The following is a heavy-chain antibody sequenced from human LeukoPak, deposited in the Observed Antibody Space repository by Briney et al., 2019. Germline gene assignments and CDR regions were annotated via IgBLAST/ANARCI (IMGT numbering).Heavy chain of an antibody. V-gene: IGHV4-4*09. D-gene: IGHD3-22*01. CDR1: GGSISSYY. J-gene: IGHJ4*02. CDR2: IYTSGST. Sequence: SETLSLTCTVSGGSISSYYWSWIRQPPGKGLEWIGYIYTSGSTNYNPSLESRVTISVDTSKNQFSLKLSSVTAADTAAYYCARLGDSSGYYLDYWGQGTLVTVSS. CDR3: ARLGDSSGYYLDY.